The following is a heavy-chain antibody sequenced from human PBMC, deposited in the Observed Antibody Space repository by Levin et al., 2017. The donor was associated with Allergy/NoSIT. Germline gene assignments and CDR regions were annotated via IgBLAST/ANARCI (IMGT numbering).Heavy chain of an antibody. CDR2: ISSSYSYT. Sequence: PGGSLRLSCGASGFTFRNFGMTWIRQAPGKGPEWVSSISSSYSYTYYADSVKGRFTISRDDAENSLYLQMNALRADDTAVYFCAREQSPGYGSGSDFAWFDPWGQGTLVTVSS. CDR3: AREQSPGYGSGSDFAWFDP. D-gene: IGHD3-10*01. V-gene: IGHV3-21*01. CDR1: GFTFRNFG. J-gene: IGHJ5*02.